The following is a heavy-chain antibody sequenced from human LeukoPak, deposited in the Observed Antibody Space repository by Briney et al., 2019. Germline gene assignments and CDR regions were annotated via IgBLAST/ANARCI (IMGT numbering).Heavy chain of an antibody. Sequence: ASVKVSCKASGYTFTSYYMHWVRQAPGQGLEWMGIINPSGGSTSYAQKFQGRVTMTRDTPTSTVYMELSSLRSEDTAVYYCARVVAAIMPLLGFDYWGQGTLVTVSS. CDR3: ARVVAAIMPLLGFDY. J-gene: IGHJ4*02. CDR1: GYTFTSYY. V-gene: IGHV1-46*01. CDR2: INPSGGST. D-gene: IGHD2-15*01.